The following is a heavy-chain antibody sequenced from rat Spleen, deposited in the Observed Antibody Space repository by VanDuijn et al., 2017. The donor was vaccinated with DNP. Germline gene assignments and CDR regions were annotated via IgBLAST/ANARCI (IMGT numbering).Heavy chain of an antibody. V-gene: IGHV2S1*01. Sequence: QVQLKESGPGLVQPTQTLSLTCTVSGFSLPSYHVSWVRQPPGKGLEWMGIIRSDGETYYNSGLKSRLSISRDTSKNQVFLKMNSLQTEDTAIYYCTRDRGLFDYWGQGVMVTVSS. CDR2: IRSDGET. CDR1: GFSLPSYH. CDR3: TRDRGLFDY. J-gene: IGHJ2*01.